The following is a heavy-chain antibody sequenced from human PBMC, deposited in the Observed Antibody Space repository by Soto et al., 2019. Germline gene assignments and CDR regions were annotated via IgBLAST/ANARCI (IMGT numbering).Heavy chain of an antibody. CDR1: GGSIYIYY. D-gene: IGHD1-26*01. CDR2: ISDGGST. J-gene: IGHJ4*02. Sequence: SETLSLTCNVSGGSIYIYYWNWIRQSPGKGLEWIGYISDGGSTNYNPSLESRVDISVDTSKNQFSLKLSSVTAADTAVYYCARIKRELVDYWGQGTLVTVSS. CDR3: ARIKRELVDY. V-gene: IGHV4-59*12.